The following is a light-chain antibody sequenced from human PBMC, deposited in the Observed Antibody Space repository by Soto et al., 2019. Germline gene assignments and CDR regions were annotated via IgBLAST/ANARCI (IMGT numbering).Light chain of an antibody. CDR1: QSVSSN. CDR3: HQYNNWHRT. Sequence: EILMTQSPATLSVSPGERATVSCRASQSVSSNLAWYQQKPGQAPRLLIYGASTRATGIPARFSGSGSGTDFTLTIGSMQSEDFAVDYCHQYNNWHRTFGQGTKREIK. V-gene: IGKV3-15*01. CDR2: GAS. J-gene: IGKJ2*01.